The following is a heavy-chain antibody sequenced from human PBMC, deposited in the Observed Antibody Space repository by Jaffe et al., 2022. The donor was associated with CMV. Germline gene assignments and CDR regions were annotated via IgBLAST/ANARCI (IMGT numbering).Heavy chain of an antibody. D-gene: IGHD3-3*01. CDR3: ARGRILEWLLPPADCWFDP. V-gene: IGHV4-34*01. J-gene: IGHJ5*02. CDR1: GGSFSGYY. Sequence: QVQLQQWGAGLLKPSETLSLTCAVYGGSFSGYYWSWIRQPPGKGLEWIGEINHSGSTNYNPSLKSRVTISVDTSKNQFSLKLSSVTAADTAVYYCARGRILEWLLPPADCWFDPWGQGTLVTVSS. CDR2: INHSGST.